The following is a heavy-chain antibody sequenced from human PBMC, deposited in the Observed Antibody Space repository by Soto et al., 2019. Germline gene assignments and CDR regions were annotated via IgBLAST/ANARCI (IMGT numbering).Heavy chain of an antibody. CDR3: ARGSSSGSSVYYFDY. D-gene: IGHD1-26*01. V-gene: IGHV4-38-2*01. CDR1: GYSTSSGYY. Sequence: SETLSLTCAVSGYSTSSGYYWGCIRQPPGKGLEWIGSMYHTGTTYYNPSLKSRVAISVDTSKNQFSLKLRSVTAADTAVYYCARGSSSGSSVYYFDYWGQGTLVTVSS. J-gene: IGHJ4*02. CDR2: MYHTGTT.